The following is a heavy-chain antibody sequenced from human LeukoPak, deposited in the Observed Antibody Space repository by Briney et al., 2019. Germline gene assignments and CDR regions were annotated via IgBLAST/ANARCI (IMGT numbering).Heavy chain of an antibody. Sequence: GGSLRLSCAASGFIFSSYGMSWVRQAPGKGLEWVSAISGSGGSTYYADSVKGRFTISRDNSKNTLYLQMNSLRAEDTAVYYCAKNLYCGGGSCYPSALGMDVWGQGTTVTVSS. D-gene: IGHD2-15*01. V-gene: IGHV3-23*01. CDR1: GFIFSSYG. J-gene: IGHJ6*02. CDR2: ISGSGGST. CDR3: AKNLYCGGGSCYPSALGMDV.